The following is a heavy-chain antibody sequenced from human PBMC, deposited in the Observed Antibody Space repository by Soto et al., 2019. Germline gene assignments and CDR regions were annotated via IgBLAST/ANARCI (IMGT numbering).Heavy chain of an antibody. J-gene: IGHJ4*02. Sequence: QITLKESGPTLVKPTQTLTLTCTFSGFSFSVNGVAVGWIRQPPGQALEWLALIYWDDDQRYNPSLKDRLTITKDTSRNQVVLTMTNMDPVDTATYYCAPKRDVSSGFKYWGQGTLVTVSS. CDR3: APKRDVSSGFKY. CDR1: GFSFSVNGVA. D-gene: IGHD6-25*01. V-gene: IGHV2-5*02. CDR2: IYWDDDQ.